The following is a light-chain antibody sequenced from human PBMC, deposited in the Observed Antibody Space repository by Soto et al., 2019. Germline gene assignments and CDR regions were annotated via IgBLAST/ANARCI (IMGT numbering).Light chain of an antibody. CDR2: DVS. J-gene: IGLJ1*01. Sequence: QSALTQPRSVSGSPGQSVTISCTGTSSDVGDYNYVSWYQQHPGKAPKLMIFDVSDRPSGVPDRFSGSKSGNTASLTTSGLQAEDEADYFCCSYAGSFTFLFGSGTKVTVL. V-gene: IGLV2-11*01. CDR3: CSYAGSFTFL. CDR1: SSDVGDYNY.